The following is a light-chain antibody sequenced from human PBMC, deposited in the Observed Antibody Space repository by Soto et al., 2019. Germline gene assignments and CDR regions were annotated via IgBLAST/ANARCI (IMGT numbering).Light chain of an antibody. CDR1: SSDVGGYNY. CDR3: SSYTASSTYV. V-gene: IGLV2-14*03. J-gene: IGLJ1*01. Sequence: SDLNNPAYVNGVHRRSITIICTGTSSDVGGYNYVSWYQHHPGKAPKLMIFDVSNRPSGVSNRFSGSKSGNTASLTISGLQAEDEADYYCSSYTASSTYVFGTVTKVTVL. CDR2: DVS.